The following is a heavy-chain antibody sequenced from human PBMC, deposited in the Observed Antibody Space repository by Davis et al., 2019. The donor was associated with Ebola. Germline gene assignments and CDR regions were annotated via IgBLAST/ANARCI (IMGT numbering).Heavy chain of an antibody. D-gene: IGHD6-19*01. Sequence: GESLKISCAASGFTFSSYGMHWVCQAPGKGLEWVAVISYDGNNKYYADSVKGRFTISRENSKATLDLQMNSLRAEDTAVYYCAKGDNSGWYGVDYWGQGTLVTVSS. J-gene: IGHJ4*02. CDR1: GFTFSSYG. V-gene: IGHV3-30*18. CDR2: ISYDGNNK. CDR3: AKGDNSGWYGVDY.